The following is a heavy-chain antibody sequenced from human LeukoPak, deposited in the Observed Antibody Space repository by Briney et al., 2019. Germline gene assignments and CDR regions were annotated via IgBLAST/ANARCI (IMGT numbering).Heavy chain of an antibody. J-gene: IGHJ4*02. D-gene: IGHD3-22*01. CDR1: GGTFSSYA. V-gene: IGHV1-69*13. Sequence: GASVKVSCKASGGTFSSYAISWVRQAPGQGLEWMGGIIPIFGTANYAQKFQGRVTITADESTSTAYMELSSLRSEDTAVYYCARGMHHYDSSGYYGYWGQGTLVTVSS. CDR2: IIPIFGTA. CDR3: ARGMHHYDSSGYYGY.